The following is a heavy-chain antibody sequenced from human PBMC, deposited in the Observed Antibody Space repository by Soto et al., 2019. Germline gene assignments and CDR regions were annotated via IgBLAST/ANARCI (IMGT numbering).Heavy chain of an antibody. Sequence: QVQLVQSGAEVKKPGSSVKVSCKASGGPFSDYSINWVRQAPGQGLEWMRGIIPVFATPNYAQKFKGRVTITADKATSTAYIKLRNLRSEDTAIYFCARDPDYGANSGLILVEYWGQGTLVSVTT. V-gene: IGHV1-69*06. CDR1: GGPFSDYS. CDR2: IIPVFATP. J-gene: IGHJ4*02. CDR3: ARDPDYGANSGLILVEY. D-gene: IGHD4-17*01.